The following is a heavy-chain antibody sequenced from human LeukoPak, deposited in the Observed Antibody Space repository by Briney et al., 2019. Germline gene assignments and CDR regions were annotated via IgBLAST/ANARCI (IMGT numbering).Heavy chain of an antibody. CDR3: ARDRTNYGSGSYYSDYFDY. J-gene: IGHJ4*02. Sequence: PGGSLRLSCAASGFTVSSNYMSWIRQAPGKGLEWVSYISSSGSTIYYADSVKGRFTISRDNAKNSLYLQMNSLRAEDTAVYYCARDRTNYGSGSYYSDYFDYWGQGTLVTVSS. CDR2: ISSSGSTI. V-gene: IGHV3-11*01. D-gene: IGHD3-10*01. CDR1: GFTVSSNY.